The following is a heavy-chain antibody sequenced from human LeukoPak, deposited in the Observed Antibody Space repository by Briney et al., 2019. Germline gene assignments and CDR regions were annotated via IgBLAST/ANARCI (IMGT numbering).Heavy chain of an antibody. V-gene: IGHV1-24*01. D-gene: IGHD5-18*01. CDR2: FDPEDGKG. CDR3: ARALPHRRLMDTTMEQHWFDP. J-gene: IGHJ5*02. Sequence: GASVKVSCKVTGYSLTELTLHWVRQAPGKGLEWMGGFDPEDGKGIYAQEFQGRVTMTRDMSTSTVYMELSSLRSEDTAVYYCARALPHRRLMDTTMEQHWFDPWGQGTLVTVSS. CDR1: GYSLTELT.